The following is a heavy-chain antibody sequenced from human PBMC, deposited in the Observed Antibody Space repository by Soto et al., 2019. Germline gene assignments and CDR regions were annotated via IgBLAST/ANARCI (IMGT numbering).Heavy chain of an antibody. Sequence: SQTLSLTCAISGDSVSSNSAAWNWIRQSPSRGLEWLGRTYYRSKWYNDYAVSVKSRITINPDTSKNQFSLQLNSVTPEDTAVYYCAREAWVSSHYYYYYGMDVWGQGTTVTVSS. CDR3: AREAWVSSHYYYYYGMDV. J-gene: IGHJ6*02. CDR1: GDSVSSNSAA. D-gene: IGHD6-6*01. V-gene: IGHV6-1*01. CDR2: TYYRSKWYN.